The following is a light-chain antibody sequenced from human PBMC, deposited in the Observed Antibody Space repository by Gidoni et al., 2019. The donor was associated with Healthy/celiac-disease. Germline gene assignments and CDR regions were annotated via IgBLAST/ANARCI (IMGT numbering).Light chain of an antibody. CDR1: QGISNY. CDR2: AAS. Sequence: IQMNPSPSSRSASVGDRVTITSRARQGISNYLAWFQQKPGQAPKSLIYAASSLQSGVPSKFSGSGSRTDFTLTISSLQHEDSATYYCQQYNSYPLTFGGGTKVEIK. V-gene: IGKV1-16*02. CDR3: QQYNSYPLT. J-gene: IGKJ4*01.